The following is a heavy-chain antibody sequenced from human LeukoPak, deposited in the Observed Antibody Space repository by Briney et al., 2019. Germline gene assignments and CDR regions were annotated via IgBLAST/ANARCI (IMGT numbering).Heavy chain of an antibody. CDR3: ARGSYVVGATTFSY. CDR2: ISYDGSNK. Sequence: TGGSLRLSCAASGFTFSSYAMHWVRLAPGKGLEWVAVISYDGSNKYYADSVKGRFTISRDNSKNTLYLQTNSLRAEDTAVYYCARGSYVVGATTFSYWGQGTLVTVSS. CDR1: GFTFSSYA. J-gene: IGHJ4*02. V-gene: IGHV3-30-3*01. D-gene: IGHD1-26*01.